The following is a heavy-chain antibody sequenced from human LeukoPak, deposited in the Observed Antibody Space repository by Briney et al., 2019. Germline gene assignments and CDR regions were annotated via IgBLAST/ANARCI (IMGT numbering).Heavy chain of an antibody. CDR3: ARDGMGVIKAFDI. V-gene: IGHV3-7*05. J-gene: IGHJ3*02. D-gene: IGHD3-10*01. Sequence: GGSLRLSCAASGFTFSNYWMSWVRQAPGKGLEWVANIKLDGSQKYYVDSVKGRFTISRDNAKNSLYLQMNSLRLEDTAFYYCARDGMGVIKAFDIWGQGTMVTVSS. CDR1: GFTFSNYW. CDR2: IKLDGSQK.